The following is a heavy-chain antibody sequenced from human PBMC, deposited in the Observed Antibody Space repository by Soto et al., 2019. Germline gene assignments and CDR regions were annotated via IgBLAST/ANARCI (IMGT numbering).Heavy chain of an antibody. D-gene: IGHD2-15*01. Sequence: QVPLVQSGAEVKKPVASVKVSCQASGYTFTNYAISWVRQAPGQGLEWMGWISASTRNTDQAQNFQGRVTMTIDTSTNTANMELRSLRSDDTAVYYCARCYCSVGSCYACWHFDLWGRGTLVTVSS. CDR2: ISASTRNT. CDR3: ARCYCSVGSCYACWHFDL. CDR1: GYTFTNYA. J-gene: IGHJ2*01. V-gene: IGHV1-18*01.